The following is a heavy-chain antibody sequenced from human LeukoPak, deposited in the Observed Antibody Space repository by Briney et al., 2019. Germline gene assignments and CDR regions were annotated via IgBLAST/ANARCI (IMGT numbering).Heavy chain of an antibody. CDR1: GYTFTGYY. V-gene: IGHV1-2*02. CDR3: ARGDTAMVTSRFDY. CDR2: INPNSGGT. D-gene: IGHD5-18*01. J-gene: IGHJ4*02. Sequence: ASVKVSCKASGYTFTGYYMHWVRQAPGQGLEWMGWINPNSGGTNYAQKFQGRVTMTRDTSISTAYMELSGLRSDDTAVYYCARGDTAMVTSRFDYWGQGTLVTVSS.